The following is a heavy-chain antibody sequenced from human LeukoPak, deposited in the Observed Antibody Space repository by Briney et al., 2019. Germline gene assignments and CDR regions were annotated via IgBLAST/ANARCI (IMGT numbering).Heavy chain of an antibody. D-gene: IGHD2/OR15-2a*01. Sequence: GRSLRLSCAASGFTFSRYWMTWVRQAPGKGPEWVANIKQDGSEEYYVDSVKGRFTISRDNAKNSLYLQMNSLRAEDTAIYYCARDKIEGPSNFDNWGQGTLVIVSS. CDR3: ARDKIEGPSNFDN. CDR1: GFTFSRYW. J-gene: IGHJ4*02. CDR2: IKQDGSEE. V-gene: IGHV3-7*03.